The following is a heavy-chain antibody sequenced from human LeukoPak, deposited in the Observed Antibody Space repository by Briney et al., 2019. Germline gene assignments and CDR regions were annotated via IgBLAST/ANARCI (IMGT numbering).Heavy chain of an antibody. CDR2: IYPGDSDT. CDR1: GYTFTSYW. Sequence: GESLKISCKGSGYTFTSYWIGWVRQMPGKGLEWMGIIYPGDSDTRYSPSFQGQVTISADKSISTAYLQWSSLKASDTAMYYCARHGDSWSGYPSGGPPDYWGQGTLVTVSS. J-gene: IGHJ4*02. V-gene: IGHV5-51*01. CDR3: ARHGDSWSGYPSGGPPDY. D-gene: IGHD3-3*01.